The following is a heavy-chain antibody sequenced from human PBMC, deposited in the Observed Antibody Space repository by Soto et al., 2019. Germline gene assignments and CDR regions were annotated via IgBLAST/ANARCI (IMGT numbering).Heavy chain of an antibody. Sequence: GGSLRLSCAASGFTFSSYAMSWVRQAPGKGLEWVSAISGSGGSTYYADSVKGRFTISRDNSKNTLYLQMNSLRAEDTAVYYCAKGGYCSGGSCYPLYYYYGMDVRGQGTTVTVSS. V-gene: IGHV3-23*01. CDR2: ISGSGGST. CDR1: GFTFSSYA. D-gene: IGHD2-15*01. CDR3: AKGGYCSGGSCYPLYYYYGMDV. J-gene: IGHJ6*02.